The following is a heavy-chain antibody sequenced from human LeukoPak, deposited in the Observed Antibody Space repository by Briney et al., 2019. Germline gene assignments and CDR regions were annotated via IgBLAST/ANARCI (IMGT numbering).Heavy chain of an antibody. CDR1: GGSISSYY. CDR3: ARLVVSSWYHEVLLGRDY. Sequence: TSETLSLTCTVSGGSISSYYWSWIRQPPGKGLEWLGSFDYSGSTYYKPSLKSRVTISVDTSKNQFSLKLSSVTAADTAVYYCARLVVSSWYHEVLLGRDYWGQGTLVTVSS. D-gene: IGHD6-13*01. CDR2: FDYSGST. V-gene: IGHV4-39*01. J-gene: IGHJ4*02.